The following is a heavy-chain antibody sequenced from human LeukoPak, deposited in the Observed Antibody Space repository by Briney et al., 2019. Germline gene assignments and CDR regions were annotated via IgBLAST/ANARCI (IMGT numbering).Heavy chain of an antibody. CDR1: GGSISSYY. Sequence: SETLSLTCTVSGGSISSYYWSWIRQPPGKGLEWIGYIYYSGSTDYNPSLKSRVTISVDTSKNQFSLKLSSVTAADTAVYYCARGRSYFDYWGQGTLVTVSS. CDR3: ARGRSYFDY. CDR2: IYYSGST. V-gene: IGHV4-59*01. J-gene: IGHJ4*02.